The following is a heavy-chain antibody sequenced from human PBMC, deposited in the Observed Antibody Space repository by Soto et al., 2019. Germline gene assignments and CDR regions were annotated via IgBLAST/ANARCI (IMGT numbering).Heavy chain of an antibody. CDR1: GFSLSTRGVG. Sequence: QITLKESGPPLVKPTQTLTLTCSFSGFSLSTRGVGVGWIRQPPGKALEWLALIFWDDDKWYSPSLRSRLTITEDTSKNQVVLTMTTMYPVDTATYYCAHRSRGYAYYIDQWGQGTLVTVSS. J-gene: IGHJ4*02. D-gene: IGHD5-12*01. CDR2: IFWDDDK. V-gene: IGHV2-5*02. CDR3: AHRSRGYAYYIDQ.